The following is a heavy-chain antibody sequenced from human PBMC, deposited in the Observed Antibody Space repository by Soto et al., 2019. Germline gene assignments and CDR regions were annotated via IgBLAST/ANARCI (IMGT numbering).Heavy chain of an antibody. CDR1: GGSISSGGYS. V-gene: IGHV4-30-2*01. CDR2: IYHSGST. CDR3: ARESITMMTRGTFDY. J-gene: IGHJ4*02. D-gene: IGHD3-22*01. Sequence: SETLSLTCAVSGGSISSGGYSWSWIRQPPGKGLEWIGYIYHSGSTYYNPSLKSRVTISVDRSKNQFSLKLSSVTAADTAVYYCARESITMMTRGTFDYWGQGTLVTVSS.